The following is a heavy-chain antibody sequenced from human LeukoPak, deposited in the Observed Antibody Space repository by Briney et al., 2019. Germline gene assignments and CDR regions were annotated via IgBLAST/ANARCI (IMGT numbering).Heavy chain of an antibody. CDR3: TTMNHYGDNA. CDR1: GFTFSSYA. Sequence: LAGGSLRLSCAASGFTFSSYAMSWVRQAPGKGLEWVSAISGSGGSTYYADSVKGRFTISRDNSKNTLYLQMSSLKTEDTAVYYCTTMNHYGDNAWGQGTLVTVSS. J-gene: IGHJ4*02. CDR2: ISGSGGST. D-gene: IGHD4-17*01. V-gene: IGHV3-23*01.